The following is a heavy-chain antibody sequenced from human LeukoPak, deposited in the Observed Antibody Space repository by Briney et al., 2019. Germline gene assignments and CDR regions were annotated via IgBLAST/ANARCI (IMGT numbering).Heavy chain of an antibody. J-gene: IGHJ4*02. Sequence: GESLKISCKGSRYSFGIYWIAWVRQMPGKGLEWMGIIYPGDSDTRYSPSFQGQVTISADKSISTAYLQWSSLKASDSAMYYCARQDGVGLYFFDSWGQGALVTVSS. CDR1: RYSFGIYW. CDR3: ARQDGVGLYFFDS. D-gene: IGHD5-24*01. CDR2: IYPGDSDT. V-gene: IGHV5-51*01.